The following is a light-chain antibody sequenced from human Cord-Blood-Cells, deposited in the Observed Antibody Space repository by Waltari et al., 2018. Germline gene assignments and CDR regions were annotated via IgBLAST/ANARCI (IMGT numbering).Light chain of an antibody. V-gene: IGKV1-39*01. Sequence: DIQMTQSPSSLSASVGDRVTITCRASQSISSYLNWYQQKPGKAPKLLIDAASSLQSGVPSRFSGSGSGTDFTLTISSLQPEEFATYYCQQSYSTLGTFGQGTKVEIK. J-gene: IGKJ1*01. CDR2: AAS. CDR3: QQSYSTLGT. CDR1: QSISSY.